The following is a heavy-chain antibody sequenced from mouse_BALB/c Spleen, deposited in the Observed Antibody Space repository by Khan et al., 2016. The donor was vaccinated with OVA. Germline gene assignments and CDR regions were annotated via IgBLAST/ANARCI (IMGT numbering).Heavy chain of an antibody. CDR1: GYSFTGYY. Sequence: EVQLQESGPDLVKPGASVKISCKASGYSFTGYYIHWVKQSQGKSLEWIGRVNPNNGGTTYNQKFKGKAILTVEKSSSTAYMELRSLASEDSAVYSCRRISILTVEGFAYWGQGTLVTISA. V-gene: IGHV1-18*01. D-gene: IGHD1-1*01. CDR2: VNPNNGGT. CDR3: RRISILTVEGFAY. J-gene: IGHJ3*01.